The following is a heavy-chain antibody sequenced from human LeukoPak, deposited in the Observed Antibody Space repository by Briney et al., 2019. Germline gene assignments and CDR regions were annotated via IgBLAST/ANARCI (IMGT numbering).Heavy chain of an antibody. D-gene: IGHD4-17*01. CDR1: GGSFSGYY. V-gene: IGHV4-34*01. CDR2: INHSGST. Sequence: SETLSLTCAVYGGSFSGYYWSWIRQPPGKGLEWIGEINHSGSTNYKPSLKSRVTISVDTSKNRFSLKLSSVTAADTAVYYCASFYGDYNWFDPWGQGTLVTVSS. CDR3: ASFYGDYNWFDP. J-gene: IGHJ5*02.